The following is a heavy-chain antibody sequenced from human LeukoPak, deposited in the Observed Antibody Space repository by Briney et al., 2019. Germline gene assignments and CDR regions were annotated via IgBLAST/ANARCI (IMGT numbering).Heavy chain of an antibody. CDR1: GASIRTYF. CDR2: IYPNGAI. D-gene: IGHD3-22*01. CDR3: ARGGRITMIVVVRPFDY. J-gene: IGHJ4*02. V-gene: IGHV4-4*07. Sequence: PSETLSLTCTVSGASIRTYFWTWIRQPAGKGLEWIGRIYPNGAINYNPSLKSRVTISVDTSKNQFSLKLSSVTAADTAVYYCARGGRITMIVVVRPFDYWGQGTLVTVSS.